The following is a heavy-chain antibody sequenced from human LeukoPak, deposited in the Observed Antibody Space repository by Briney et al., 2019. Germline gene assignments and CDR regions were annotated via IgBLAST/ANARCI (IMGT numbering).Heavy chain of an antibody. V-gene: IGHV4-38-2*02. CDR2: ISHTGST. Sequence: PSETLSLTCTVSGYSISSGYYWAWIRQSPGKGLEWIGTISHTGSTYSNPSLKSRVTISVDTSKNQFSLKLSSVTAADTAVYYCARGRTGPYGHCDPWGQGTLVTVSS. J-gene: IGHJ5*02. CDR1: GYSISSGYY. D-gene: IGHD1-14*01. CDR3: ARGRTGPYGHCDP.